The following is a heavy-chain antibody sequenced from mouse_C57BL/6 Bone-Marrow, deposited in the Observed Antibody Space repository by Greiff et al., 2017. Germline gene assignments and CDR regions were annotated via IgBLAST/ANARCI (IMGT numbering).Heavy chain of an antibody. Sequence: DVQLVESGGGLVQPGGSMKLSCAASGFTFSDAWMDWVRQSPEKGLEWVATISSGGSYTYYPDSVKGRFTISRDNAKNTLYLQMSSLKSEDTAMYYCARRGSSPAWFAYWGQGTLVTVSA. CDR2: ISSGGSYT. J-gene: IGHJ3*01. CDR1: GFTFSDAW. V-gene: IGHV5-6*03. CDR3: ARRGSSPAWFAY. D-gene: IGHD1-1*01.